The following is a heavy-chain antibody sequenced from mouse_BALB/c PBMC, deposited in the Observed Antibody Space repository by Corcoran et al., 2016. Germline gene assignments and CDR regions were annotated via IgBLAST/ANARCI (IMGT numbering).Heavy chain of an antibody. V-gene: IGHV14-1*02. CDR1: GFNIKDYY. CDR3: ARWYYYDSFDY. CDR2: IDPENGNT. J-gene: IGHJ2*01. Sequence: VQLQQSGAELVRPGALVKLSCKASGFNIKDYYMHWVKQRPEQCLEWIGWIDPENGNTIYDPKFQGKASITADTSSNTAYRQLSSLTSEYTAGEYCARWYYYDSFDYWGQGTTLTVSS. D-gene: IGHD2-4*01.